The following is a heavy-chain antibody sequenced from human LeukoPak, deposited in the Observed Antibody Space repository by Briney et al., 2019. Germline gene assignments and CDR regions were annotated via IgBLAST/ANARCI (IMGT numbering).Heavy chain of an antibody. CDR2: ISDDGSNK. CDR1: GFTFSRYV. J-gene: IGHJ6*03. V-gene: IGHV3-30*01. Sequence: GGSLRLTCAASGFTFSRYVMYWARQAPGKGLEWVAVISDDGSNKFYADSVKGRSTISRDSSKNTLYLQLNSLRVEDTAVYYCARVQGWNTFSYYMDVWGKGTTVTVSS. CDR3: ARVQGWNTFSYYMDV. D-gene: IGHD1/OR15-1a*01.